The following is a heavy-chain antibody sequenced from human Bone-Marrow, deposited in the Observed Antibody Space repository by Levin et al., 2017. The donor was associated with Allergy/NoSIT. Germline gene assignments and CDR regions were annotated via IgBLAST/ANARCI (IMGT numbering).Heavy chain of an antibody. Sequence: GESLKISCKASGYTFTNYYMHWVRQAPGQGLEWMGIINLSGGGTSYAQKFQGRVAMTRDTSTTTVYMELSSLRSEDTAVYYCGRGGRAGNYWGPSDYWGQGTLVTVSS. V-gene: IGHV1-46*01. CDR3: GRGGRAGNYWGPSDY. D-gene: IGHD1-7*01. J-gene: IGHJ4*02. CDR2: INLSGGGT. CDR1: GYTFTNYY.